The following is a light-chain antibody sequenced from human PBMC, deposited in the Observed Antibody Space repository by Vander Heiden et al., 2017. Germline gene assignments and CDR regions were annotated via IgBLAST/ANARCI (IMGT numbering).Light chain of an antibody. J-gene: IGKJ2*01. V-gene: IGKV1-39*01. CDR3: QQSYSAPYT. CDR2: AAN. CDR1: QSIIPY. Sequence: DIQMTQSPSSLSASVGDTVSITCRASQSIIPYLNWYQRKPGKAPKLLIYAANTLQSGVPSRFTGSASGTDSTLTISSLQAEDFATYYCQQSYSAPYTFGQGTKLEIK.